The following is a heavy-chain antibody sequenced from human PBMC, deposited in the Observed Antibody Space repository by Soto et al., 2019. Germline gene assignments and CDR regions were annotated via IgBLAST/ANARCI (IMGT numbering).Heavy chain of an antibody. Sequence: VQLVESGGGLVKPGGSLRLSCAASGFTFSSYSMNWVRQAPGKGLEWVSSISSSSSYIYYADSVKGRFTISRDNAKNSLYLQMNSLRAEDTAVYYCARDNSNKWPYSGSSSYGMDVWGQGTTVTVSS. V-gene: IGHV3-21*01. D-gene: IGHD1-26*01. CDR2: ISSSSSYI. CDR3: ARDNSNKWPYSGSSSYGMDV. CDR1: GFTFSSYS. J-gene: IGHJ6*02.